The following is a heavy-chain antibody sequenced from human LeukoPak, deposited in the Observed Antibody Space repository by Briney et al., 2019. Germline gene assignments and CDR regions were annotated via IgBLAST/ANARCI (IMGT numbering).Heavy chain of an antibody. V-gene: IGHV3-66*02. Sequence: GGSLRLSCAASGFTVSSNYMSWVRQAPGKGLEWVSVIYSGGSTYYADSVKGRFTISRDNSKNTLYLQMNSLRAEDTAVYYCARVNYDFWSKDYYYMDVWGKGTTVTVSS. D-gene: IGHD3-3*01. CDR1: GFTVSSNY. J-gene: IGHJ6*03. CDR2: IYSGGST. CDR3: ARVNYDFWSKDYYYMDV.